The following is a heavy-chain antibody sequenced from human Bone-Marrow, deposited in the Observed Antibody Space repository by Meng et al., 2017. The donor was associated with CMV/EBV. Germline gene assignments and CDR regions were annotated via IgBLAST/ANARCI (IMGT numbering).Heavy chain of an antibody. CDR2: INPNNGDT. CDR3: VRDFFNLVDY. Sequence: ASVKVSCKTSGFRFSAYYLHWVRQAPGQGPEWMGWINPNNGDTKFEQRFQGRVTLTRDTSITTAHLEMNNLTLDDTAIYYCVRDFFNLVDYWGQGTRVTVSS. D-gene: IGHD3-3*01. V-gene: IGHV1-2*02. CDR1: GFRFSAYY. J-gene: IGHJ4*02.